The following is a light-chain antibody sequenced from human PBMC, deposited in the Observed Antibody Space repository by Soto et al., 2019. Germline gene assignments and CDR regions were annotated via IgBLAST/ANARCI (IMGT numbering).Light chain of an antibody. CDR3: QQYNSYPGT. J-gene: IGKJ1*01. CDR2: EAS. Sequence: DTEMTQSPSTLSASVGDRVTITCRASQSVGRWVAWYQQKPGKAPYLLIYEASTLKRGVPSRFSGSRSGTEFTLTISSLQADDLASYYCQQYNSYPGTFGQGTKVEIK. CDR1: QSVGRW. V-gene: IGKV1-5*03.